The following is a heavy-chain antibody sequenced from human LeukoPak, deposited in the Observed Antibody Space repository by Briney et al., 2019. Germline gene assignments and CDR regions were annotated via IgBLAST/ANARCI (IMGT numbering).Heavy chain of an antibody. D-gene: IGHD2-15*01. V-gene: IGHV1-2*02. CDR1: GYTFTGYY. J-gene: IGHJ4*02. CDR2: INPNSGGT. CDR3: ARDPWCSADTCYSAFDY. Sequence: ASVKVSCKASGYTFTGYYMHWVRQAPGQGLEWMGWINPNSGGTNYAQKFQGRVTMTRDTSITTAYMELSSLRSDDTAVYYCARDPWCSADTCYSAFDYWGQGTLVTVSS.